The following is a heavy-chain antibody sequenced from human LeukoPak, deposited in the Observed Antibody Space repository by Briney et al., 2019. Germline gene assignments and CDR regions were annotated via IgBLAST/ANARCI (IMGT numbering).Heavy chain of an antibody. CDR1: GYTFTSYY. CDR2: INPSGGST. V-gene: IGHV1-46*01. J-gene: IGHJ5*02. Sequence: ASVKVSCKASGYTFTSYYMHWARQAPGQGLEWMGIINPSGGSTSYAQKFQGRVTMTRDMSTSTVYMELSSLRSVDTAVYYCARERREDWFDPWGQGTLVTVSS. CDR3: ARERREDWFDP.